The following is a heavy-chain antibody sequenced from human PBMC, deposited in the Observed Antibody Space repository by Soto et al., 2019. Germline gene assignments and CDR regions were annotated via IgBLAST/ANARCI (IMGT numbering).Heavy chain of an antibody. D-gene: IGHD3-22*01. J-gene: IGHJ3*01. Sequence: QVQLVQSGAEVKKPGASVKVSCKASGYTFTSSGMSWVRQAPGQGLEWMGWISAHTGSSEYAQRFQGRVTMPTDRSTSTAYMELRSLRSDDTAVYYCSRAFFYQGSDSRRYSFDAFDFWGPGKLVTVSS. CDR3: SRAFFYQGSDSRRYSFDAFDF. CDR2: ISAHTGSS. CDR1: GYTFTSSG. V-gene: IGHV1-18*01.